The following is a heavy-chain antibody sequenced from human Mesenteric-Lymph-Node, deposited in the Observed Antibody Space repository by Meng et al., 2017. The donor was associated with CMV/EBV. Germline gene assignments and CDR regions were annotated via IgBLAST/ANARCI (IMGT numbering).Heavy chain of an antibody. Sequence: GESLKISCAASGLTFSRYCMSWVRQAPGKGLEWVSAISGSGGSTYYADSVKGRFTISRDNSKNTLYLQMNSLRAEDTAVYYCARRGSGGRAMDVWGQGTTVTVSS. V-gene: IGHV3-23*01. CDR1: GLTFSRYC. D-gene: IGHD2-15*01. CDR3: ARRGSGGRAMDV. J-gene: IGHJ6*02. CDR2: ISGSGGST.